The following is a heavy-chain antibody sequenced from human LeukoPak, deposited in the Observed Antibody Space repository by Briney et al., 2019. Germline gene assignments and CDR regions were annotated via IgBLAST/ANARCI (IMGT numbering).Heavy chain of an antibody. J-gene: IGHJ5*02. V-gene: IGHV4-39*01. CDR2: IYHSGST. D-gene: IGHD6-19*01. CDR3: ARRDVSSGWQGNWFDP. Sequence: PSETLSLTCTVSGASIASTYYWGWIRQTPGKGLEWIGTIYHSGSTYYNPSLRSRVTISVDTSKNQFSLKLNSVTAADTAVYYCARRDVSSGWQGNWFDPWGQGTLVTVSS. CDR1: GASIASTYY.